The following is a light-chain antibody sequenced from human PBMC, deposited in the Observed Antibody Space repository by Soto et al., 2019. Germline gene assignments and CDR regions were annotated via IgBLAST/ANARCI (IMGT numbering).Light chain of an antibody. J-gene: IGLJ2*01. CDR3: QTWGTGIGV. V-gene: IGLV4-69*01. CDR2: LNSDGSH. CDR1: SGHSSYA. Sequence: QSVLTQSPSASASLGASVKLTCTLSSGHSSYAIAWHQQQPEKGPRYLMKLNSDGSHSKGDGIPDRFSGSSSGAERYLTIPSLQSEDEADYYCQTWGTGIGVFGGGTKVTVL.